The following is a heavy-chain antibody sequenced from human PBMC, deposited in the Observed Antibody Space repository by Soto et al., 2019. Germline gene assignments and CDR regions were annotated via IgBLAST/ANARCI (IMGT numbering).Heavy chain of an antibody. V-gene: IGHV1-46*03. CDR2: INPSGDST. CDR3: ARDTSIFGGYDAFDI. CDR1: GYTFTSYY. J-gene: IGHJ3*02. Sequence: GASVKVSCKASGYTFTSYYMHWVRQAPGQGLEWMGIINPSGDSTSYAQKFQGRVTMTRDTSTSTVYMELSSLRSEDTAVYYCARDTSIFGGYDAFDIWGQGTMVTVSS. D-gene: IGHD3-3*01.